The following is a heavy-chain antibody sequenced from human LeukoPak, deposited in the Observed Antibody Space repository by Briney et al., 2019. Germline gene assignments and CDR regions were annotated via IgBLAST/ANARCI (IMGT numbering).Heavy chain of an antibody. J-gene: IGHJ4*02. CDR1: GFSFSNYA. D-gene: IGHD2/OR15-2a*01. Sequence: PGRSLTLSCATSGFSFSNYAMHWLRQAPGKGLEWVTVISYDGNNKYYADSVKGRFTISRDKSKNSLSVQMNSLSAEDTAVYYRGRQDCNGGKCYLDYWGQGTLVTVSS. CDR2: ISYDGNNK. CDR3: GRQDCNGGKCYLDY. V-gene: IGHV3-30*04.